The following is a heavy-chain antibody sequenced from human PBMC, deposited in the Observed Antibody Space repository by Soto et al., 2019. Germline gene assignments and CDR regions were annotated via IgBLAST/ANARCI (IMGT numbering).Heavy chain of an antibody. D-gene: IGHD6-19*01. CDR3: ARVYSSGWFKYFQH. V-gene: IGHV4-59*08. CDR2: IYYSGST. Sequence: SETLSLTCTVSGGSISSYYWSWIRQPPGKGLEWIGYIYYSGSTNYNPSLKSRVTISVDTSKNQFSLKLSSVTAADTAVYYCARVYSSGWFKYFQHWGQGTLVTVSS. J-gene: IGHJ1*01. CDR1: GGSISSYY.